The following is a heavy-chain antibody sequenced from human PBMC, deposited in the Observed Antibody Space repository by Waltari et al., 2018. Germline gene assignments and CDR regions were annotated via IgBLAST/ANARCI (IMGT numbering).Heavy chain of an antibody. J-gene: IGHJ4*02. CDR2: IWYDGSNK. V-gene: IGHV3-33*01. Sequence: QVQLVESGGGVVQPGRSLRLSCAASGFTFSGYGMHWVRQAPGKGLEWVAVIWYDGSNKYYADSVKGRFTISRDNSKNTLYLQMNSLRAEDTAVYYCARAFYCSGGSCYPGDYWGQGTLVTVSS. D-gene: IGHD2-15*01. CDR1: GFTFSGYG. CDR3: ARAFYCSGGSCYPGDY.